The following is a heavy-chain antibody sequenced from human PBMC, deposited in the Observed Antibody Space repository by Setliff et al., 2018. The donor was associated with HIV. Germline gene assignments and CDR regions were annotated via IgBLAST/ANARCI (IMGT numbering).Heavy chain of an antibody. CDR1: GGSFTVFY. V-gene: IGHV4-34*01. CDR3: ARGRKKTLAVSGTRYFDF. Sequence: SETLSLTCAVYGGSFTVFYWTFIRKSPGKGLEWIGEITHSGSTTYDPSLKSRITVSVDTSKNQFSLKLTSVTAADMGVYYCARGRKKTLAVSGTRYFDFWGQGTLVTVSS. CDR2: ITHSGST. J-gene: IGHJ4*02. D-gene: IGHD6-19*01.